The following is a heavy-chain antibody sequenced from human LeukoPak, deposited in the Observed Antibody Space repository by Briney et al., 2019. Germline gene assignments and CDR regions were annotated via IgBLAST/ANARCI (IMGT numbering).Heavy chain of an antibody. CDR3: ARDGTYYYDSSRHTF. CDR1: GFTFSSYS. CDR2: ISSSSSCI. Sequence: PGGSLRLSCAASGFTFSSYSMTWVRQAPGKGQEWVSCISSSSSCIYYADSVKGRFTISRDNAKNSLYLQMNSLRAEDTAVYYCARDGTYYYDSSRHTFWGQGTMVTVSS. J-gene: IGHJ3*01. V-gene: IGHV3-21*01. D-gene: IGHD3-22*01.